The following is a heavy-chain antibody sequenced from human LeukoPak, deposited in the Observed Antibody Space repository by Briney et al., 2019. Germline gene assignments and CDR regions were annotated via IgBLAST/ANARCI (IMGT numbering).Heavy chain of an antibody. J-gene: IGHJ4*02. CDR3: ARVKTMIIVVSLFDY. D-gene: IGHD3-22*01. CDR1: GYTFTGYY. CDR2: INPNSGGT. Sequence: ASVKVSCKASGYTFTGYYMHWVRQAPRQGLEWMGWINPNSGGTNYAQQFQGRLTMTRDTSISTAYMELSRLRSDDTAVYYCARVKTMIIVVSLFDYWGQGTLVTVSS. V-gene: IGHV1-2*02.